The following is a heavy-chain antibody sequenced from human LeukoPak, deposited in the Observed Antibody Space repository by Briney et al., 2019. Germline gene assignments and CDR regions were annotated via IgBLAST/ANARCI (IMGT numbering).Heavy chain of an antibody. CDR1: GGSISSYY. CDR3: ARQSSSGWDPFDY. J-gene: IGHJ4*02. D-gene: IGHD6-19*01. V-gene: IGHV4-59*08. Sequence: SETLSLTCTVSGGSISSYYWSWIWQPPGKGLGWIGYIYYSGSTNYNPSLKSRVTISVDTSKNQFSLKLSSVTAADTAVYYCARQSSSGWDPFDYWGQGTLVTVPS. CDR2: IYYSGST.